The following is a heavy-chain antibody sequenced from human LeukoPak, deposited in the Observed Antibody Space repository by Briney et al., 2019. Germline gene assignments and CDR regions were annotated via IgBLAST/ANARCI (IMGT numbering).Heavy chain of an antibody. CDR1: GGSISSGGYS. D-gene: IGHD6-19*01. CDR2: IYHSGST. V-gene: IGHV4-30-2*01. J-gene: IGHJ4*02. CDR3: AGGREGGSGRPYYFDY. Sequence: SETLSLTCAVSGGSISSGGYSWSWIRQPPGKGLEWIGYIYHSGSTYYNPSLESRVTISVDRSKNQFSLKLSSVTAADTAVYYCAGGREGGSGRPYYFDYWGQGTLVTVSS.